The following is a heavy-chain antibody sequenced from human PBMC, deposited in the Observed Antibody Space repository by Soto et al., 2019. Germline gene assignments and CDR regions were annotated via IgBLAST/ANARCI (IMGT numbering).Heavy chain of an antibody. CDR2: IYYGGST. Sequence: QVHLQESGPGLVKPSQTLSLTCSVSGASITSNAHYWSWIRQRPGKGLEWIGYIYYGGSTYYNPALKGRLTMSDDTSKSQFSLWLRSVTAEHTAVYFCAIAFRDDAASGSPPRDLWCQGTLVTVSS. CDR1: GASITSNAHY. D-gene: IGHD3-10*01. CDR3: AIAFRDDAASGSPPRDL. J-gene: IGHJ5*02. V-gene: IGHV4-31*03.